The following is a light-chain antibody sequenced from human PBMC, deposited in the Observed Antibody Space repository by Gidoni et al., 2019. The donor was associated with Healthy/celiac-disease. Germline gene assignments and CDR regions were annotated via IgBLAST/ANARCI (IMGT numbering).Light chain of an antibody. V-gene: IGLV2-23*01. CDR2: EGS. CDR3: CSYAGSSTPYV. Sequence: QSALTQPASVSGSTGQSITISCTVTSSDVGSYNLVSWYQQHPGKAPKLMIYEGSKRPSGVSNRFSGSTSGNTASLTISGLQAEDEADYYCCSYAGSSTPYVFGTGTKFTVL. J-gene: IGLJ1*01. CDR1: SSDVGSYNL.